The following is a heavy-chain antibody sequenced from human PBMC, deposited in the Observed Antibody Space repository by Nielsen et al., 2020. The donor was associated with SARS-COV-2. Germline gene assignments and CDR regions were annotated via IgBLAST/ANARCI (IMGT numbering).Heavy chain of an antibody. CDR3: TTDPPIENGDHLHYYYGMDV. D-gene: IGHD4-17*01. CDR2: IKSKTDGGTT. J-gene: IGHJ6*02. V-gene: IGHV3-15*01. Sequence: WLRQPPGKGLEWVGRIKSKTDGGTTDYAAPVKGRFTISRDDSKNTLYLQMNSLKTEDTAVYYCTTDPPIENGDHLHYYYGMDVWGQGTTVTVSS.